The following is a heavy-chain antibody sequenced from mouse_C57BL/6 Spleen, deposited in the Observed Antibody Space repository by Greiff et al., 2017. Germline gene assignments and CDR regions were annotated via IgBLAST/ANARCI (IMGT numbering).Heavy chain of an antibody. J-gene: IGHJ4*01. CDR1: GYTFTSYW. CDR2: IYPSDSET. Sequence: QVQLQQSGAELVRPGSSVKLSCKASGYTFTSYWMDWVKQRPGQGLEWIGNIYPSDSETHYNQKFKDKATLTVDKSSSTAYMQLSSLTSEDSAVYYCARRGITTVVANYAMDYWGQGTSVTVSS. CDR3: ARRGITTVVANYAMDY. D-gene: IGHD1-1*01. V-gene: IGHV1-61*01.